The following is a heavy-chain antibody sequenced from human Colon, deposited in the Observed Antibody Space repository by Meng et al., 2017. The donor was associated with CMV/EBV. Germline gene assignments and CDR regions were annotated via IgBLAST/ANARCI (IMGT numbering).Heavy chain of an antibody. Sequence: GSLRLSGTVSGGSVSSGSYYWSWIRQPPGKGLEWIGYIYYSGSTNYNPSLKSRVTISADTSRNQFSLKLSSVTAADTAVYYCARDGGNQYFDYWGQGTLVTVSS. D-gene: IGHD1-14*01. CDR2: IYYSGST. CDR1: GGSVSSGSYY. V-gene: IGHV4-61*01. CDR3: ARDGGNQYFDY. J-gene: IGHJ4*02.